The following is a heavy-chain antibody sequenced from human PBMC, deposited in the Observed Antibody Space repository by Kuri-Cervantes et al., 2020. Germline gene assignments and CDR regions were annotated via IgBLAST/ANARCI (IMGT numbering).Heavy chain of an antibody. CDR3: ARGGIGDGDYEGYYFDY. J-gene: IGHJ4*02. CDR2: INSDGSST. V-gene: IGHV3-74*01. CDR1: GFTFDDYA. D-gene: IGHD4-17*01. Sequence: GGSLRLSCAASGFTFDDYAMHWVRQAPGKGLEWVSRINSDGSSTSYADSVKGRFTISRDNAKNLLYLQMNSLRAEDTAVYYCARGGIGDGDYEGYYFDYWGQGTLVTVSS.